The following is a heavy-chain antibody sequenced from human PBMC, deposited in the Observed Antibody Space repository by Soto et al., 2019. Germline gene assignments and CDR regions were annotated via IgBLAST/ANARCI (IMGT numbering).Heavy chain of an antibody. CDR1: GFTFSSYA. J-gene: IGHJ6*02. Sequence: EVQLLESGGGSVQPGGSLRLSCAASGFTFSSYAMSWVRQAPGKGLEWVSAISGSGGSTYYADSVKGRFTISRDNSKNTLYLQMNSLRAEDTAVYYCATQVVPGPIYYYGMDVWGQGTTVTVSS. CDR3: ATQVVPGPIYYYGMDV. V-gene: IGHV3-23*01. D-gene: IGHD2-2*01. CDR2: ISGSGGST.